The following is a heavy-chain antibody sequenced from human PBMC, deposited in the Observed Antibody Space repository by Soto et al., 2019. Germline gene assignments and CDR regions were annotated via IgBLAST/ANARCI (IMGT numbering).Heavy chain of an antibody. CDR1: GGSFSGYY. V-gene: IGHV4-34*01. CDR3: ARGAGTAAAGTTPGNSFDY. CDR2: INHSGST. D-gene: IGHD6-13*01. J-gene: IGHJ4*02. Sequence: QVQLQQWGAGLLKPSETLSLTCAVYGGSFSGYYWSWIRQPPGKGLEWIGEINHSGSTNYNPALKSRVTISVDTSKNQSSLKLSSVTAADTAVYYCARGAGTAAAGTTPGNSFDYWGKGTLVTVSS.